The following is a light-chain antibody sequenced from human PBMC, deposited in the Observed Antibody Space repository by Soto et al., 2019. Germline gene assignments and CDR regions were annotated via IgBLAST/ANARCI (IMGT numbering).Light chain of an antibody. V-gene: IGLV1-44*01. CDR3: CSYAGSSSLV. J-gene: IGLJ3*02. Sequence: QSVLTQSPSTSGTPGQRVTISCSGSSSNIGGNIVNWYQQIPGTAPKLLIYNNNGRPSGVPDRFSGSKSGTSASLAISGLQSEDEADYYCCSYAGSSSLVFGGGTKLTVL. CDR1: SSNIGGNI. CDR2: NNN.